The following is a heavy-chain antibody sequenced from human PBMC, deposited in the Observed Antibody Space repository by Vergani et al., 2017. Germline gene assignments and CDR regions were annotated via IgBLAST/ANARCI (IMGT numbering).Heavy chain of an antibody. J-gene: IGHJ6*03. Sequence: EVQLVQSGAEVKKPGESLKISCQGSGYSITNYWIAWVRQRPGKGLEWMGIIYAGDSDVRYSPSFQGQVTMSVDKSLSTAYLQWSSLKASDTAMYYCARRGRYSSSDGYYYYYMDVWGKGTTVTVSS. D-gene: IGHD6-6*01. CDR1: GYSITNYW. CDR2: IYAGDSDV. CDR3: ARRGRYSSSDGYYYYYMDV. V-gene: IGHV5-51*03.